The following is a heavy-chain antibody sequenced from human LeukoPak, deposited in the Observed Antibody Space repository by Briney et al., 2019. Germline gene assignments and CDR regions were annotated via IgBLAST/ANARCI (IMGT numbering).Heavy chain of an antibody. Sequence: GGSLRLSCAASGFKFRHSWMSWVRQSPGKGLEWVGRIKSEPYGGTTDYSAPVKGRFTISRDDSTHTLSLQMNNLLSEDSAVYYCATDPLRFMISLACWGQGTLVTVSS. CDR3: ATDPLRFMISLAC. CDR1: GFKFRHSW. J-gene: IGHJ4*02. CDR2: IKSEPYGGTT. D-gene: IGHD3/OR15-3a*01. V-gene: IGHV3-15*01.